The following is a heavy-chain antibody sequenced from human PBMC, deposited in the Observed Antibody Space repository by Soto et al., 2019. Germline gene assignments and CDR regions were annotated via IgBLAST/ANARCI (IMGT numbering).Heavy chain of an antibody. Sequence: QVQLQQWGAGLLKPSETLSLTCAVYGGSFSGYYWSWIRQPPGKGLEWIGEINHSGSTNYNPSLKSRVTISVDTSKNQFSLKLSSVTAADTAVYYCARGLNKVYVYYGMDVWGQGTTVTVSS. V-gene: IGHV4-34*01. D-gene: IGHD6-6*01. J-gene: IGHJ6*02. CDR3: ARGLNKVYVYYGMDV. CDR1: GGSFSGYY. CDR2: INHSGST.